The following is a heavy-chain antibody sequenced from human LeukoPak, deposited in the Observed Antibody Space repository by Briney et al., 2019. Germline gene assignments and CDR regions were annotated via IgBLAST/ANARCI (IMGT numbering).Heavy chain of an antibody. CDR3: AEDLVAATPFDY. D-gene: IGHD2-15*01. CDR1: GFTFDDYA. CDR2: ISGDGGST. J-gene: IGHJ4*02. Sequence: GGSLRLSCAASGFTFDDYAMHWVRQAPGKGLEWVSLISGDGGSTYYADSVKGRFTISRDNSKNSLYLQMNSLRTEDTALCYCAEDLVAATPFDYWGQGTLVTVSS. V-gene: IGHV3-43*02.